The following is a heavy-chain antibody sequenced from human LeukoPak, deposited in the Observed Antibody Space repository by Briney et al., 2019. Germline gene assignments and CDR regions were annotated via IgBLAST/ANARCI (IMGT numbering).Heavy chain of an antibody. J-gene: IGHJ3*02. Sequence: GGSLRLSCAASGFTFSSYGMHWVRQAPGKGLEWVAVIWNDGSDKYYKDSVTGRFTISRDNSKNTLYLQMNRLRAEDTAIYYCARAGEAFDIWGRGTMVTVSS. V-gene: IGHV3-33*01. CDR1: GFTFSSYG. CDR2: IWNDGSDK. CDR3: ARAGEAFDI.